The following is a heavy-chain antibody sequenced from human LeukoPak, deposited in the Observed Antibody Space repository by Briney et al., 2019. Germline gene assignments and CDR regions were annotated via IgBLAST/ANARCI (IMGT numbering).Heavy chain of an antibody. CDR2: IRYDGRNK. CDR1: GFTFSSYG. D-gene: IGHD2/OR15-2a*01. V-gene: IGHV3-30*02. J-gene: IGHJ4*02. Sequence: GGSLRLSCGASGFTFSSYGMHWVRQAPGKGLEWVAFIRYDGRNKYYAESVKGRFTISRDNSKNTLYLQMNSLGAEDTAVYYCAKRWGSMHFDYWGQGTLVTVSS. CDR3: AKRWGSMHFDY.